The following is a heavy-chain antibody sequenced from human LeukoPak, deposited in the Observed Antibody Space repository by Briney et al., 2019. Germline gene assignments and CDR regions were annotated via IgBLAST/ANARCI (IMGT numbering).Heavy chain of an antibody. D-gene: IGHD2-15*01. Sequence: SETLSLTCAVYGGSFSGYYWSWIRQPPGKGLEWIGEINHSGSTNYNPSLKSRVTISVDTSKNQFSLKLSSVTAADTAVYYCARGVLPDYWGQGTLVTVSS. CDR3: ARGVLPDY. J-gene: IGHJ4*02. V-gene: IGHV4-34*01. CDR1: GGSFSGYY. CDR2: INHSGST.